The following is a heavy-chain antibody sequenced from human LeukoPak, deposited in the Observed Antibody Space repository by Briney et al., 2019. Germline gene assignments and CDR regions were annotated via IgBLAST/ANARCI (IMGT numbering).Heavy chain of an antibody. D-gene: IGHD5-24*01. CDR2: INTSHSKK. Sequence: SLKVSSEPSLYTFSADVIQSGPEAPGQRRECMRGINTSHSKKKYSQTFHDRVIITRDPYASTAYLELSGLRFEDTAAYLCARARWTSTGIMYYVDYWGQGKLVTVSS. J-gene: IGHJ4*02. V-gene: IGHV1-3*04. CDR3: ARARWTSTGIMYYVDY. CDR1: LYTFSADV.